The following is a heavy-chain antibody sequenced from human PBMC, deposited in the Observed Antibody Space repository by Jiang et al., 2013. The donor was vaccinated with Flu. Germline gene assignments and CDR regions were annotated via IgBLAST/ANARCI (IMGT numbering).Heavy chain of an antibody. CDR1: GGSFSGYY. Sequence: LLKPSETLSLTCAAYGGSFSGYYWSWIRQPPGKGLEWIGEINHSGSTNYNPSLKSRVTISVDTSRNQFSLKLSSVTAADTAVYYCARGFQISPRITMVRGAPGRTSWFDPWGQGTLVTVSS. CDR2: INHSGST. J-gene: IGHJ5*02. V-gene: IGHV4-34*01. CDR3: ARGFQISPRITMVRGAPGRTSWFDP. D-gene: IGHD3-10*01.